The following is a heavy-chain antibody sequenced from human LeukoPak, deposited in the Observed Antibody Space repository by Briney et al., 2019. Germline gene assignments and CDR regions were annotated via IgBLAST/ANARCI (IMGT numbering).Heavy chain of an antibody. Sequence: SETLSLTCTVSGGSISSGDYYWSWRRQPPGKGLEWIGYIYYSGSTYYNPSLKSGVTISVDTSKNQFSLKLSSVTAADTAVYYCARANIPGYSSSWYDYWGQGTLVTASS. J-gene: IGHJ4*02. CDR3: ARANIPGYSSSWYDY. CDR1: GGSISSGDYY. D-gene: IGHD6-13*01. V-gene: IGHV4-30-4*08. CDR2: IYYSGST.